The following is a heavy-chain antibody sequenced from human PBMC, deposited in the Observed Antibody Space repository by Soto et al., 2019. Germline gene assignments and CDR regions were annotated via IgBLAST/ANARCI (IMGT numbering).Heavy chain of an antibody. CDR1: SGSISSNDW. CDR2: THHNGGT. D-gene: IGHD2-21*01. V-gene: IGHV4-4*02. CDR3: ETGDCGGPI. J-gene: IGHJ3*02. Sequence: QVQLQESGPGLVKPSGTLSLICLVSSGSISSNDWWTWVRQPPGKGLEWIGDTHHNGGTNYNPSPTIVVAIAADKPTHLITLDVPSVTLAGTPVYYCETGDCGGPIWVPARRGSVSS.